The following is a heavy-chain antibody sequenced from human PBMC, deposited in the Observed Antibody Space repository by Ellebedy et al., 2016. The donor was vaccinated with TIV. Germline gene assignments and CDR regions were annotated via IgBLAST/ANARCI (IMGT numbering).Heavy chain of an antibody. J-gene: IGHJ4*02. CDR2: ITWDGGGT. CDR3: AKDLRIRGVITTPIDY. Sequence: GESLKIPCAASRLPFSSYGMHWVPPAPGQGLEWVSLITWDGGGTYYADSVKGRFTISRDNSKNSLSLQMNSLRAEDTAVYYCAKDLRIRGVITTPIDYWGQGTLVTVSS. D-gene: IGHD3-10*01. V-gene: IGHV3-43D*04. CDR1: RLPFSSYG.